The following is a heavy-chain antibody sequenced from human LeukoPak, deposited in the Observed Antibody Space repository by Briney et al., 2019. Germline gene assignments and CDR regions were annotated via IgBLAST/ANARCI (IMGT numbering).Heavy chain of an antibody. V-gene: IGHV3-30*04. J-gene: IGHJ4*02. CDR1: GFTFGNYA. D-gene: IGHD6-19*01. CDR3: GRDPQFGSGWSQNYFDY. CDR2: ISYDGGNI. Sequence: PGGSLRLSCAPSGFTFGNYAMCCFRQAPGKGLEWVALISYDGGNIYYADSVQGRFTISRDNSKNTLYLQMNSLRPEDTAVYYCGRDPQFGSGWSQNYFDYWGQGTLVTVSS.